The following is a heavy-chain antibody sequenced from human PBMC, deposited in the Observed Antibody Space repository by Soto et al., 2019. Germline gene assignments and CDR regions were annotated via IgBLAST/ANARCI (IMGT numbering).Heavy chain of an antibody. CDR1: GGSISSYY. D-gene: IGHD3-22*01. Sequence: SETLSLTCTVSGGSISSYYWSWIRQPPGKGLEWIGYIYYSGSTNYNPSLKSRVTISVDTSKNQFSLKLSSVTAADTAVYYCARLPPMIVVGHWYFDLWGRGTLVTVSS. CDR2: IYYSGST. V-gene: IGHV4-59*08. CDR3: ARLPPMIVVGHWYFDL. J-gene: IGHJ2*01.